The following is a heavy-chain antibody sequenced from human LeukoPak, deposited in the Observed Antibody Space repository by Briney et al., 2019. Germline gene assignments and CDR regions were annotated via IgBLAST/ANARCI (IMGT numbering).Heavy chain of an antibody. Sequence: GGSLRLSCAASGFTFDNYAMSWVRQAPGKGPEWVSTLSGTGYSTFYADSVKGRFTISRDNAKNSLYLQMNSLRAEDTAVYYCAKASRKDSKIVVVPAAIYYWGQGTLVTVSS. J-gene: IGHJ4*02. CDR3: AKASRKDSKIVVVPAAIYY. V-gene: IGHV3-23*01. CDR1: GFTFDNYA. CDR2: LSGTGYST. D-gene: IGHD2-2*01.